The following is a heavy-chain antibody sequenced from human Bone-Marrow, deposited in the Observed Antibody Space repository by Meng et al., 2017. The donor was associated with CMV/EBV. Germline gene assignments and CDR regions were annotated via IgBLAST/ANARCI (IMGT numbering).Heavy chain of an antibody. J-gene: IGHJ6*02. CDR1: GYTFTGYY. Sequence: ASVKVSCKASGYTFTGYYMHWVRQAPGQGLEWMGWINPNSGGTNYAQKFQGRVTMTRDTSISTAYMELSSLRSEDTAVYYCARLGYCSGGSCYRDYYYGMDVWGQGTTVTVSS. CDR3: ARLGYCSGGSCYRDYYYGMDV. V-gene: IGHV1-2*02. CDR2: INPNSGGT. D-gene: IGHD2-15*01.